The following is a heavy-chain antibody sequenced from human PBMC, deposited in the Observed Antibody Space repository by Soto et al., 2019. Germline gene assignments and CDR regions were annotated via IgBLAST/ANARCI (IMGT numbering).Heavy chain of an antibody. CDR3: ARGSYYSGWV. J-gene: IGHJ4*02. V-gene: IGHV6-1*01. CDR2: TYYRSKWYS. Sequence: SPTLSLTCAISGDSVSSTSAAWSLIRQSPSRGLEWLGRTYYRSKWYSDYAVSVKSRITINPDTSKNQFSLQLNSVTPEDTAVYYCARGSYYSGWVWGQGTLVTVSS. CDR1: GDSVSSTSAA. D-gene: IGHD6-19*01.